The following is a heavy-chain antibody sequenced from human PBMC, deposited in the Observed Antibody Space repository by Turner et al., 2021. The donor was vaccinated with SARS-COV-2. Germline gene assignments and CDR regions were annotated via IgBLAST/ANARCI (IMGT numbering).Heavy chain of an antibody. Sequence: EVQLVESGGGLVKPGGSLRPACAASGFTFSNYDMHWVRQATGKGLEWVSAVGTAGDTYYPGSVKGRFTISRENGKNSLYLQMNSLRAGDTAVYYCARAKFRGLISWFDPWGQGTLVTVSS. CDR1: GFTFSNYD. CDR2: VGTAGDT. J-gene: IGHJ5*02. CDR3: ARAKFRGLISWFDP. D-gene: IGHD3-10*01. V-gene: IGHV3-13*04.